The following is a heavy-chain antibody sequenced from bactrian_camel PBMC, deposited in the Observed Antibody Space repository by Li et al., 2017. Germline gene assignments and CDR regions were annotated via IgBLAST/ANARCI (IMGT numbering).Heavy chain of an antibody. CDR2: SNVGDRPG. D-gene: IGHD3*01. Sequence: VQLVESGGGSVQAGGSLRLSCTASGYTSTSRCMGWFRQAPGKEREGVALSNVGDRPGYCADSVKGRFTISRDTAKNMVYLQMNSLKPEDTAMYYCAADSDCRGCVSGAYGYWGQGTQVTVS. V-gene: IGHV3S40*01. CDR3: AADSDCRGCVSGAYGY. J-gene: IGHJ4*01. CDR1: GYTSTSRC.